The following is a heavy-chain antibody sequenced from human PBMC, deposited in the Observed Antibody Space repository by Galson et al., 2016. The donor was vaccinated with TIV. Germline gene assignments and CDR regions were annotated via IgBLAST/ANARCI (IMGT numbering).Heavy chain of an antibody. Sequence: SVKVSCKASGSTFTSYYMHWVRQAPGQGLEWMGIINPSGGSTSYAQKFQGRVTMTRDTSTSTVYMELSSLRSEDTAVYYCARVLEVAGTDYWGQGTLVTVSS. V-gene: IGHV1-46*01. CDR1: GSTFTSYY. CDR3: ARVLEVAGTDY. J-gene: IGHJ4*02. D-gene: IGHD6-19*01. CDR2: INPSGGST.